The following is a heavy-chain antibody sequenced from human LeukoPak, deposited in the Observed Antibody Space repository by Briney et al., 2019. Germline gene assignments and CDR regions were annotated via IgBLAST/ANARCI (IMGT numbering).Heavy chain of an antibody. CDR2: ISAYNGNT. Sequence: GASVKASCKASGYTFTSYGISWVRQAPGQGLEWMGWISAYNGNTNYAQKLQGRVTMTTDTSTSTAYMELRSLRSDDTAVYYCARDSLGYCSGGSCYSGYWGQGTLVTVSS. D-gene: IGHD2-15*01. CDR1: GYTFTSYG. CDR3: ARDSLGYCSGGSCYSGY. V-gene: IGHV1-18*04. J-gene: IGHJ4*02.